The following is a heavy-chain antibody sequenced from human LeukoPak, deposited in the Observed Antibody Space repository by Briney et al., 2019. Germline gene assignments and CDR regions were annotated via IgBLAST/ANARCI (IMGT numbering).Heavy chain of an antibody. V-gene: IGHV1-69*04. CDR1: GGTFSSYA. Sequence: ASVKVSCKASGGTFSSYAISWMRQAPGQGLEWMGRIIPILGIANYAQKFQGRVTITADKSTSTAYMELSSLRSEDTAVYYCAREGTTLTPPGPRAFDYWGQGTLVTVSS. D-gene: IGHD1-14*01. CDR3: AREGTTLTPPGPRAFDY. J-gene: IGHJ4*02. CDR2: IIPILGIA.